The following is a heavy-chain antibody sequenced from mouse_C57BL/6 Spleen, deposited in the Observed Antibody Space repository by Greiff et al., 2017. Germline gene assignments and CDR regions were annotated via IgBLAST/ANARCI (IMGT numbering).Heavy chain of an antibody. CDR1: GYTFTSYW. CDR3: ARAYYGSSYAMDY. J-gene: IGHJ4*01. Sequence: QVQLQQPGAELVRPGTSVKLSCKASGYTFTSYWMHWVKQRPGQGLEWIGVIDPSDSYTNYNQKFKGKATLTVDTSSSTAYMQLSSLTSEDSAVYYCARAYYGSSYAMDYWGQGTSVTVSS. V-gene: IGHV1-59*01. D-gene: IGHD1-1*01. CDR2: IDPSDSYT.